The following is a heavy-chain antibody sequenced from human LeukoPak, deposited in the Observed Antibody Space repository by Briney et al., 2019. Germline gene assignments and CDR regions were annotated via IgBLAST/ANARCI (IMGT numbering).Heavy chain of an antibody. CDR3: ARVQRVEYSSSSGYFDY. J-gene: IGHJ4*02. V-gene: IGHV3-23*01. D-gene: IGHD6-6*01. Sequence: GGSLRLSCAASGFTFSSYAMSWVRQTPGKGLEWVSAISGSGGSTYYADSVKGRFTISRDNSKNTLYLQMGSLRAEDMAVYYCARVQRVEYSSSSGYFDYWGQGTLVTVSS. CDR1: GFTFSSYA. CDR2: ISGSGGST.